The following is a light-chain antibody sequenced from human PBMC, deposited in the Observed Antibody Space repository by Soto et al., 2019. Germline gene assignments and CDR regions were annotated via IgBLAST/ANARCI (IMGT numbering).Light chain of an antibody. CDR3: SLYTSENAYV. V-gene: IGLV2-18*01. CDR1: STDFVSYNR. Sequence: ALTQPPSVSGSPGQSVTISFTGTSTDFVSYNRVSWYQQPPGTAPKLMIYEVSKRPSGVPDRFSGSKSGNTASLTISGLQAADEADYYCSLYTSENAYVFGTGTKVTVL. CDR2: EVS. J-gene: IGLJ1*01.